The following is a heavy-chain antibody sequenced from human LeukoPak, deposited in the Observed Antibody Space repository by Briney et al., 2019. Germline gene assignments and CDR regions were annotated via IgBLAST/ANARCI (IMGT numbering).Heavy chain of an antibody. CDR2: ISGSGGST. D-gene: IGHD2-15*01. V-gene: IGHV3-23*01. CDR1: GFTFSSYA. CDR3: AKDLGDIVVVVADGTFDI. Sequence: PGGSLRLSCAASGFTFSSYAMSWVRQAPGKGLEWVSAISGSGGSTYHADSVKGRFTISRDNSKNTLYLQMNSLRAEDTAVYYCAKDLGDIVVVVADGTFDIWGQGTMVTVSS. J-gene: IGHJ3*02.